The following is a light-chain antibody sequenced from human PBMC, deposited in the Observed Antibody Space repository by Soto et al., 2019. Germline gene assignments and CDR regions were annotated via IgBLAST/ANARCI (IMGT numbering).Light chain of an antibody. V-gene: IGKV3-15*01. J-gene: IGKJ2*01. CDR1: QSVRRN. CDR3: QQYNNWPYT. Sequence: EIVMTQSPATLSVSPGERAALSCRASQSVRRNFAWYQQKPGQAPRLLIYGASTRATGIPARFSGSGSGTEFILTISSLQSGDFAVYYCQQYNNWPYTFGQGTKLEIK. CDR2: GAS.